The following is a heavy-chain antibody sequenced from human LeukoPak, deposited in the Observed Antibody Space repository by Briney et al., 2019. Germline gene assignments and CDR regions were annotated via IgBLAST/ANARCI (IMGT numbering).Heavy chain of an antibody. V-gene: IGHV4-4*02. CDR1: GGSISSNNW. CDR3: ARVNINNWHSCDY. J-gene: IGHJ4*02. D-gene: IGHD1-1*01. CDR2: IYHSGSP. Sequence: KPSETLSLTCAVSGGSISSNNWWGWVRQPPGKGLEWIGEIYHSGSPNYNPSLKSRVTISVDKCRNHFSLNLSSVTAADTAVYYCARVNINNWHSCDYWGQGTLVTVSS.